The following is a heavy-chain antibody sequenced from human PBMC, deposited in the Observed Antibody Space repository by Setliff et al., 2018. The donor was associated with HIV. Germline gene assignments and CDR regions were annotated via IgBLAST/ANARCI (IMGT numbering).Heavy chain of an antibody. CDR2: IRQDGNVF. J-gene: IGHJ6*03. D-gene: IGHD1-26*01. CDR3: ARNRGRWELLRDYYYYYMDV. Sequence: GGSLRLSCAASGFTFSSYGMHWVRQAPGKGLEWVANIRQDGNVFYYVDSVNGRFTISRDNAKNSLYLQMDSLRAEDTAVYYCARNRGRWELLRDYYYYYMDVWGKGTTVTVSS. V-gene: IGHV3-7*01. CDR1: GFTFSSYG.